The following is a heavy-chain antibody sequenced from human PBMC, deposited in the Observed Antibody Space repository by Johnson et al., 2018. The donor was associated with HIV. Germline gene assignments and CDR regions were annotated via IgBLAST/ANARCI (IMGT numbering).Heavy chain of an antibody. Sequence: VQLVESGGGLVQPGGSLRLSCAASGFTFSSYAMSWVRQAPGKGLAWVSAISGSGGTTYYADSVKGRFTISRDNSKNPLNRQMNSLRAEDPAVYYWAAPSLGGATFDAFDIWGQGTMVTVSS. J-gene: IGHJ3*02. CDR3: AAPSLGGATFDAFDI. V-gene: IGHV3-23*04. CDR2: ISGSGGTT. CDR1: GFTFSSYA. D-gene: IGHD1-26*01.